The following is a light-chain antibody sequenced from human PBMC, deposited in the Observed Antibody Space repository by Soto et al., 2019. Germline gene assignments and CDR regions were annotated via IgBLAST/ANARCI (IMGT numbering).Light chain of an antibody. J-gene: IGKJ1*01. Sequence: EIVMTQSPATLSVSPGERATLSCRASQSVSSNLAWYQQKPGQAPRLLIYGASTRATGIPARFSSSGSGTEFTLTISSLQSEDFAVYYCQQYNNWPPRAWTFGQGTKVEIK. V-gene: IGKV3-15*01. CDR2: GAS. CDR1: QSVSSN. CDR3: QQYNNWPPRAWT.